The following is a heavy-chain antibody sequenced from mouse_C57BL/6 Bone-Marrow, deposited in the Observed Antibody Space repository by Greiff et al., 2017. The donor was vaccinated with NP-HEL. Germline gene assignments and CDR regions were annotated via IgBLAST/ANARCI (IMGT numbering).Heavy chain of an antibody. D-gene: IGHD2-5*01. J-gene: IGHJ3*01. V-gene: IGHV1-85*01. CDR1: GYTFTSYD. CDR2: IYPRDGST. CDR3: ARSGSNYWFAY. Sequence: QVQLQQSGPELVKPGASVKLSCKASGYTFTSYDMNWVKQRPGQGLEWIGWIYPRDGSTKYNEKFKGKATLTVDTSSSTAYMELHSLTSEDSAVYFCARSGSNYWFAYWGQGTLVTVSA.